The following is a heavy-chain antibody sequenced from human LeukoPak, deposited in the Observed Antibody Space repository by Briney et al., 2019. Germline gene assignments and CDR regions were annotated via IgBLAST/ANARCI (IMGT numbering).Heavy chain of an antibody. CDR3: ARNGRGTGDGDY. J-gene: IGHJ4*02. D-gene: IGHD7-27*01. CDR1: GYPFSSYG. Sequence: ASVQISSKASGYPFSSYGISWVRRAPGQGLEWMGRIIGYNGNTNYPQKIQGRVTMTTDTSTSTAYMELRSLRSDDTAMYYCARNGRGTGDGDYWGQGTLVTVSS. CDR2: IIGYNGNT. V-gene: IGHV1-18*01.